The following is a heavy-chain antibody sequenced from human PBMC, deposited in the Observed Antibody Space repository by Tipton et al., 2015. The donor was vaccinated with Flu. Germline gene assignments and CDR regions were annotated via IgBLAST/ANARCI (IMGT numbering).Heavy chain of an antibody. CDR2: IYHSGTT. V-gene: IGHV4-38-2*02. CDR1: GDYISSRYY. J-gene: IGHJ4*02. D-gene: IGHD2-2*01. CDR3: ARDPSLGMPDYFDF. Sequence: TLSLTCSVSGDYISSRYYWAWIRQPPGKGLEWIGTIYHSGTTYYNPSLKSRLTISVDTSKNQFSLRLSSVTAADTAVYYCARDPSLGMPDYFDFWGQGTLVTASS.